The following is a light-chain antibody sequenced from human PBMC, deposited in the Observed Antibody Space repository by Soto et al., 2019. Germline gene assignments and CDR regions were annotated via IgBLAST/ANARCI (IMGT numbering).Light chain of an antibody. V-gene: IGKV1-12*01. J-gene: IGKJ2*01. CDR1: QGISSW. Sequence: DIQMTQSPSSVSASVGDRVTITCRERQGISSWVAWYQQKTGKAPKLLIYAASSLQSGVPSRFSGSGSGTDFTLTISSLQPEDCATYYCQQANSFLPYTCGQGTKLEIK. CDR2: AAS. CDR3: QQANSFLPYT.